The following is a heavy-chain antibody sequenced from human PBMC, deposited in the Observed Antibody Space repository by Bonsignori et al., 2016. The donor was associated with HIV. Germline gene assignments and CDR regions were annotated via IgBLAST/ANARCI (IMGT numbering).Heavy chain of an antibody. J-gene: IGHJ4*02. D-gene: IGHD1-26*01. V-gene: IGHV3-20*03. Sequence: VRQAPGKGLEWVSDINWNGITTSYADSVKGRFTISRDNAKNSLYLQLNSLRAEDTALYFCARTAYTGSYSGPFPDFRGQGTLVTVSS. CDR3: ARTAYTGSYSGPFPDF. CDR2: INWNGITT.